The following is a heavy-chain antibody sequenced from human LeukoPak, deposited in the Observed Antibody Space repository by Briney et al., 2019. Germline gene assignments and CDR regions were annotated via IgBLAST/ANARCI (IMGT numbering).Heavy chain of an antibody. D-gene: IGHD3-22*01. CDR3: ATYSSLNRREFQY. CDR1: GFTFSSYS. Sequence: PGGSLRLSCIASGFTFSSYSMNWVRQAPGKGLEWVSSISSTSTYIYYADSVKGRFTISRDNAKMSLYLQVNSLRAEDTAKYYCATYSSLNRREFQYWGQGTPLTVSS. CDR2: ISSTSTYI. V-gene: IGHV3-21*01. J-gene: IGHJ1*01.